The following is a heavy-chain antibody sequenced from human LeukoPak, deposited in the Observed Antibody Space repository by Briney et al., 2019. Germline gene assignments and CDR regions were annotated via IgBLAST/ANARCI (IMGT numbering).Heavy chain of an antibody. Sequence: PSQTLSLTCTVSGGSISSGGYYWSWIRQPPGKGLEWIGYIYHSGSTYYNPSLKSRVTISVDRSKNQFCLKLSSVTAADTAVYYCARESGIVEMATIFDYWGQGTLVTVSS. V-gene: IGHV4-30-2*01. CDR3: ARESGIVEMATIFDY. D-gene: IGHD5-24*01. CDR1: GGSISSGGYY. J-gene: IGHJ4*02. CDR2: IYHSGST.